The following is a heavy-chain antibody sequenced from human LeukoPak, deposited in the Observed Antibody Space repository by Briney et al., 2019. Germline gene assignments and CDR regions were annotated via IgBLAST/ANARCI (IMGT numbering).Heavy chain of an antibody. V-gene: IGHV1-69*13. D-gene: IGHD3-10*01. CDR2: IIPIFGTA. CDR1: GGTFSSYA. CDR3: ARGLLYGSGSRDAFDI. Sequence: VASVKVSCKASGGTFSSYAISWVRQAPGQGLEWMGGIIPIFGTANYAQKFQGRVTITADESTSTAYMELSSLRSEDTAVHYCARGLLYGSGSRDAFDIWGQGTMVTVSS. J-gene: IGHJ3*02.